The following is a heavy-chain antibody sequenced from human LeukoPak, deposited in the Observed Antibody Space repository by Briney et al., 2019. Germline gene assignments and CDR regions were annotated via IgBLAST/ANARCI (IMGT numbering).Heavy chain of an antibody. CDR1: GGSISNDY. J-gene: IGHJ4*02. Sequence: PSETLSLTCTVSGGSISNDYWSWIRQPPGKGLECIGYIDYSGSTNHKSSLKSRVTISVDTSKNQFSLKLSSVTAADTAVYYCAGVLDHDYSDLFFDYWGQGTLVTVSS. D-gene: IGHD4-11*01. CDR2: IDYSGST. CDR3: AGVLDHDYSDLFFDY. V-gene: IGHV4-59*01.